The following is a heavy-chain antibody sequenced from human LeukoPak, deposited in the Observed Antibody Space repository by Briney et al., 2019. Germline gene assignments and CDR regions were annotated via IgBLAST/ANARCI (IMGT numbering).Heavy chain of an antibody. CDR1: GFTFSSYA. CDR3: ARDVGATTEEAGDLDY. Sequence: GGPLRLSCAASGFTFSSYAMSWVRQAPGKGREWVSAISGSGGSTYYADSVKGRFTISRDNSKNTLYLQMNSLRAEDTAVYYCARDVGATTEEAGDLDYWGQGTLVTVSS. V-gene: IGHV3-23*01. CDR2: ISGSGGST. J-gene: IGHJ4*02. D-gene: IGHD1-26*01.